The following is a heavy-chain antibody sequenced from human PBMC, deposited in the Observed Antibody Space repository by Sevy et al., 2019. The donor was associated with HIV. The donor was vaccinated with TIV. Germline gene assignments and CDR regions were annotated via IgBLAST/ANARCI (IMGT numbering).Heavy chain of an antibody. V-gene: IGHV1-18*04. D-gene: IGHD7-27*01. CDR3: ARDGDDYYYYGMDV. J-gene: IGHJ6*02. CDR2: ISAYNGNT. Sequence: ASVKVSRKASGYTFTSYGISWVRQAPGQGLEWMGWISAYNGNTNYAQKLQGRVTMTTDTSTSTAYMELRSLRSDDTAVYYCARDGDDYYYYGMDVWGQGTTVTVSS. CDR1: GYTFTSYG.